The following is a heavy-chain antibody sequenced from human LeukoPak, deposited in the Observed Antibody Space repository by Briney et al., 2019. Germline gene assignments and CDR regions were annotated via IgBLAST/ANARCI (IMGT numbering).Heavy chain of an antibody. D-gene: IGHD6-19*01. CDR3: ARAAEYSSGWYLFDY. V-gene: IGHV4-4*07. J-gene: IGHJ4*02. Sequence: SETLSLTCTVSGSSISNYYWTWIRQPAGKGLEWIGRIYTSGGTNYNPSLKTRVTMSVDASKNQVSLKLSAVTAADTAMYYCARAAEYSSGWYLFDYWGQGILVTVSA. CDR2: IYTSGGT. CDR1: GSSISNYY.